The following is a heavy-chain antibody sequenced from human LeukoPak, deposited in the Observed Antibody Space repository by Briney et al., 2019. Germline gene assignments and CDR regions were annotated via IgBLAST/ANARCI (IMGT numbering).Heavy chain of an antibody. CDR2: LDSDGSTT. J-gene: IGHJ4*02. CDR3: ARGDDIVVVTGSDY. V-gene: IGHV3-74*01. CDR1: GXTFSNYW. Sequence: GGSLRLSWAASGXTFSNYWLHWVRQVPGKGLVSVSRLDSDGSTTSYADSVKGRFTISRDNAKNSLYLQMNSLIDEDTAVYYCARGDDIVVVTGSDYWGQGTLVTVSS. D-gene: IGHD2-21*02.